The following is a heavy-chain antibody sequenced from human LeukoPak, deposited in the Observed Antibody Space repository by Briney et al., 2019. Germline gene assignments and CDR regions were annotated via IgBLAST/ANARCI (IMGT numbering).Heavy chain of an antibody. V-gene: IGHV4-34*01. CDR2: INHSGST. CDR3: AAGCSSTSCFWFYYTDV. D-gene: IGHD2-2*01. CDR1: GGSFSGFY. J-gene: IGHJ6*03. Sequence: KPSETLSLSCAVYGGSFSGFYWSWIRQPPGRGLEWIGEINHSGSTNYNPSLKSRLTISVDTSKNQFSLKLSSATAADTAVYYCAAGCSSTSCFWFYYTDVWAKGTTVTVSS.